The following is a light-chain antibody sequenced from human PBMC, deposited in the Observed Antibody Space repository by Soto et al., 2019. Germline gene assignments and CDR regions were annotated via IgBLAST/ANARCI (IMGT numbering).Light chain of an antibody. CDR1: QSVSKN. J-gene: IGKJ5*01. V-gene: IGKV3-15*01. CDR3: QQYNDWPPIT. CDR2: YAS. Sequence: EIMMTQSPVTLSVSPGERATLSCRASQSVSKNLAWYQQKPGQAPRLLIYYASTRATGIPARFSGSGSGTEFTLTISSLQSEDFALYYCQQYNDWPPITFGQGTRLEIK.